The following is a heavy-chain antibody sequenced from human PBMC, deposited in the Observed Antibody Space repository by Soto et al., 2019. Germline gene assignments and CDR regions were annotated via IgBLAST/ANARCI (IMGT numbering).Heavy chain of an antibody. CDR1: GYTFTNYW. CDR2: IYPGDSDS. J-gene: IGHJ3*02. Sequence: EVQLVQSGAEVKKPGESLKISCKGSGYTFTNYWIGWVRQMPGKGLEWMGVIYPGDSDSRYSPSFQGQVTISADKSNSTAYLQWSSLRASDTAMYYCALYYYGSGSYVFNAFNMWGQGTMVTVSS. D-gene: IGHD3-10*01. V-gene: IGHV5-51*03. CDR3: ALYYYGSGSYVFNAFNM.